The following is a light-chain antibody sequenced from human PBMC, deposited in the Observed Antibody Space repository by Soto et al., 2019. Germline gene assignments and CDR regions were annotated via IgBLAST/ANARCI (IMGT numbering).Light chain of an antibody. J-gene: IGKJ4*01. CDR2: LAS. V-gene: IGKV1-9*01. CDR1: QDISRS. CDR3: QQLYGYPLT. Sequence: IQLTQSPSSLSASVGDRVTITCRASQDISRSLAWYQQRPGRAPRLLIYLASNLQSGVPSRFSGSGSGTDFTLTIGGLQPEDFATYHCQQLYGYPLTFGGGTRVEIK.